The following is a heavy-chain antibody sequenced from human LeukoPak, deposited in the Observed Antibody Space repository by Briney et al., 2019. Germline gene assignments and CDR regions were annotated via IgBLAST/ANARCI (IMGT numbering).Heavy chain of an antibody. CDR2: IYYNGRT. CDR1: AGSISSYY. CDR3: ARVGFYDSSGFNWFDP. Sequence: SETLSLTCTVSAGSISSYYWSWIRQPPGKGPQCIGYIYYNGRTNYNPSLKSRVTISVDTSKNQFSLKLNSVTPADTAVYYCARVGFYDSSGFNWFDPWGQGTLLTVSS. V-gene: IGHV4-59*01. D-gene: IGHD3-22*01. J-gene: IGHJ5*02.